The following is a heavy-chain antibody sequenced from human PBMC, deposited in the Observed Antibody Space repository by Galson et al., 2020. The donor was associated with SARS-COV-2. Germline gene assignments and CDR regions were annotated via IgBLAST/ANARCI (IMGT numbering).Heavy chain of an antibody. Sequence: TGGSLRLSCAASGFTVSSNYMSWVRQAPGKGLEWVSVIYSGGSTYYADSVKGRFTISRDNSKNTLYLQMNSLRAEDTAVYYCARFGVGATPYFDSWGQGTLVTVSS. CDR1: GFTVSSNY. CDR3: ARFGVGATPYFDS. D-gene: IGHD1-26*01. V-gene: IGHV3-66*01. CDR2: IYSGGST. J-gene: IGHJ4*02.